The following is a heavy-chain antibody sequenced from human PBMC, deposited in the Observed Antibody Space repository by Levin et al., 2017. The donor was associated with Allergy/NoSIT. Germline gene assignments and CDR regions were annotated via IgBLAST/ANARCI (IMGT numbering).Heavy chain of an antibody. V-gene: IGHV4-4*02. J-gene: IGHJ4*02. D-gene: IGHD5-12*01. CDR2: IYHSGST. CDR1: GGSISSSHW. CDR3: ARREIVATIRSRRYYFDY. Sequence: SCAVSGGSISSSHWWSWVRQPPGKGLEWIGEIYHSGSTNYNPSLKSRVTISVDKSKNQFSLKLSSVTAADTAVYYCARREIVATIRSRRYYFDYWGQGTLVTVSS.